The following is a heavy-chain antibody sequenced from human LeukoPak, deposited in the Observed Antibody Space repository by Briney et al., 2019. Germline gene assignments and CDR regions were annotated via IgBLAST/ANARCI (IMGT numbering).Heavy chain of an antibody. J-gene: IGHJ6*02. D-gene: IGHD5-18*01. V-gene: IGHV4-34*01. CDR3: ARGRLQLWSFPLPYNHYAIDV. CDR1: GESFRGYF. CDR2: SNHFGST. Sequence: PSEALSLTCAVPGESFRGYFWTWIRQPPGKGLEWIGESNHFGSTDYNPSLKSRVTISVDRSKKQLSLNVRSVTDADTAVYFCARGRLQLWSFPLPYNHYAIDVWGQGTTVTVSS.